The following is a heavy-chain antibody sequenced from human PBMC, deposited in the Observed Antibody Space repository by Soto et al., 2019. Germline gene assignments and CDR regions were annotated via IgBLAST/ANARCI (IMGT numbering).Heavy chain of an antibody. Sequence: SVKVSCKASGGTFSSYAISWVRQAPGQGLECMGGIIPVFGTANYAQKFQGRVTINADESTSTVYMELSSLRSEDTAVYYCARGWNDFPHWGQGTLVTVS. J-gene: IGHJ1*01. D-gene: IGHD1-1*01. CDR2: IIPVFGTA. CDR3: ARGWNDFPH. V-gene: IGHV1-69*13. CDR1: GGTFSSYA.